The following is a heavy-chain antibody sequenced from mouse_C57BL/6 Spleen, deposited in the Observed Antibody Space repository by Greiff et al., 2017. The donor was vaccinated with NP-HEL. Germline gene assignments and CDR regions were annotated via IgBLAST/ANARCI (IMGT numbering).Heavy chain of an antibody. CDR2: ISDGGSYT. CDR3: ARHYYGSSYGYFDV. Sequence: EVQVVESGGGLVKPGGSLKLSCAASGFTFSSYAMSWVRQTPEKRLEWVATISDGGSYTYYPDNVKGRFTISRDNAKNNLYLQMSHLKSEDTAMYYCARHYYGSSYGYFDVWGTGTTVIVSS. CDR1: GFTFSSYA. J-gene: IGHJ1*03. D-gene: IGHD1-1*01. V-gene: IGHV5-4*01.